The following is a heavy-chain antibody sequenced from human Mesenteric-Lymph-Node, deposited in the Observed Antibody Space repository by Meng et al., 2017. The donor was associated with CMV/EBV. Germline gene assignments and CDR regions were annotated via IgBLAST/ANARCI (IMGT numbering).Heavy chain of an antibody. V-gene: IGHV3-21*01. CDR3: ARGAGSAWPRPYFDS. D-gene: IGHD6-19*01. Sequence: GESLKISCAISGFRFDDYGMSWVRQGPGKGLEWVSSISSSSSYIYYADSVKGRFTISRDNAKNSLYLQMNSLRAEDTAVYYCARGAGSAWPRPYFDSWGQGTLVTVSS. CDR1: GFRFDDYG. CDR2: ISSSSSYI. J-gene: IGHJ4*02.